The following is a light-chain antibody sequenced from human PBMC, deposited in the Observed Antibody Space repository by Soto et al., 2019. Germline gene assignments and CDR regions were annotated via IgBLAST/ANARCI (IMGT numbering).Light chain of an antibody. V-gene: IGLV1-47*01. J-gene: IGLJ3*02. CDR3: AVWDDSLSAWL. CDR1: TSNIERNY. Sequence: QSVLTQPPSASGTPGQRVTISCSGSTSNIERNYVYWYRQLPGTAPKLLLYRSNQRPSGVPDRFSGSKSGTSASLAISGLRSEDEADYYCAVWDDSLSAWLFGGGTKLTVL. CDR2: RSN.